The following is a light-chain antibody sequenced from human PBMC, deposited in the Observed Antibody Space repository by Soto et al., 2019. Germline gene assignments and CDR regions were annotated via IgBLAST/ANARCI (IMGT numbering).Light chain of an antibody. CDR2: DAS. V-gene: IGKV3-11*01. CDR3: QKRSNWPPFT. CDR1: QSVSSY. J-gene: IGKJ3*01. Sequence: EIVLTQSPATLSLSPGERATLSCRASQSVSSYLAWYQQKPGQAPRLLIYDASNSATGIPARFSGSGSGTDFTLTIIILEQEDFDCYYCQKRSNWPPFTFGTANKVDIK.